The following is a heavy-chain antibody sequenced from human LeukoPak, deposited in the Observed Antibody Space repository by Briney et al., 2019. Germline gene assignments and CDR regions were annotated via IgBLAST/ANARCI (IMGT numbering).Heavy chain of an antibody. CDR3: AKDQFLYYFDY. CDR2: ISSSGSTI. V-gene: IGHV3-48*03. J-gene: IGHJ4*02. CDR1: GFTLSSYE. Sequence: GGSLRLSCAASGFTLSSYEMNWVRQAPGKGLEWVSYISSSGSTIYYADSVKGRFTISRDNAKNSLYLQMNSLRAEDTAVYYCAKDQFLYYFDYWGQGTLVTVSS.